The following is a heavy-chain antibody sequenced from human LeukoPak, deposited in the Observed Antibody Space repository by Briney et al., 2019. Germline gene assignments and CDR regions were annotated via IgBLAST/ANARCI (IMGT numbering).Heavy chain of an antibody. CDR1: GFTFDDYA. CDR2: ISWNSGSI. CDR3: ARDYLDP. Sequence: PGGSLRLSCAASGFTFDDYAMHWVRQAPGKGLEWVSGISWNSGSIGYADSVKGRFTISRDNAKNSLYLQMNSLRAEDTALYYCARDYLDPWGQGTLVTVSS. J-gene: IGHJ5*02. V-gene: IGHV3-9*01.